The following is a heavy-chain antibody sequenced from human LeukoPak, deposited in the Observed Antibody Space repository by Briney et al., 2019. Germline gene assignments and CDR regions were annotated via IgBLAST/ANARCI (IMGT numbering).Heavy chain of an antibody. Sequence: GGSLRLSCAASGFTFSSYSMNWVRQAPGKGLEWVSSISTSSIYIYYADSLTGRFTISRDNAKNSLYLQMNSLRAEDTAMYYCARRATTERGHSYGLDFWGQGTLVTVSS. J-gene: IGHJ4*02. V-gene: IGHV3-21*01. CDR1: GFTFSSYS. D-gene: IGHD5-18*01. CDR2: ISTSSIYI. CDR3: ARRATTERGHSYGLDF.